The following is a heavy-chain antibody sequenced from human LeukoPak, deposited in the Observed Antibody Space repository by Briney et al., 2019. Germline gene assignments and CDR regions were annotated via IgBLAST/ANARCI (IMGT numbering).Heavy chain of an antibody. Sequence: GGSLRLSCAASGFTFSSYAMSWVRQAPGKGLEWVSAISGSGGSTYYADSVKGRFTISRDNSKNTLYPQMDSLRAEDTAVYYCAKDRSLVSTSCYYYWGQGTLVTVSS. CDR3: AKDRSLVSTSCYYY. J-gene: IGHJ4*02. CDR2: ISGSGGST. D-gene: IGHD2-2*01. CDR1: GFTFSSYA. V-gene: IGHV3-23*01.